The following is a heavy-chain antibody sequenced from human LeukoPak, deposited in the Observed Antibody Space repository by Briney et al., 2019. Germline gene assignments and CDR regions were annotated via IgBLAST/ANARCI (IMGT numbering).Heavy chain of an antibody. Sequence: SQTLSLTCAISGDSVSSNSAAWNWIRQSPSRGLEWLGRTYYRSKWYNDYAVSVKSRITINPDTSKNQFSLQLNSVTPEDTAVYYCARDGGSGSYSYPVDYYYYGMDVWGQGTTVTVSS. D-gene: IGHD3-10*01. CDR2: TYYRSKWYN. J-gene: IGHJ6*02. CDR3: ARDGGSGSYSYPVDYYYYGMDV. CDR1: GDSVSSNSAA. V-gene: IGHV6-1*01.